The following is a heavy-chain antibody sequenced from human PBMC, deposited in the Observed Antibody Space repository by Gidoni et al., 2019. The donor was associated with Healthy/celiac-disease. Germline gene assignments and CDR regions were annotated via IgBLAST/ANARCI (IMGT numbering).Heavy chain of an antibody. V-gene: IGHV1-8*01. CDR3: ARGRDHGDYEDY. Sequence: QVQLVQSGAEVKKHGAAVKVSCKASGYTFTSYDINWVRQATGQGLEWMGWMNPNSGNPGYAQKFQGRVTMTRNTSISTAYMELSSLRSEDTAVYYCARGRDHGDYEDYWGQGTLVTVSS. CDR2: MNPNSGNP. J-gene: IGHJ4*02. CDR1: GYTFTSYD. D-gene: IGHD4-17*01.